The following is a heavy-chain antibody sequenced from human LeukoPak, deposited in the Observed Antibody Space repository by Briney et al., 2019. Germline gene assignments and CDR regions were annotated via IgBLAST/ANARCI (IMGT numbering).Heavy chain of an antibody. Sequence: GASVKVSCKASGGTFSRYAISWVRQAPGQGLEWMGKIIPIFGTANYAQKFQGRVTITTDESTSTAYMELSSLRSEDTAVYYCARGDNWNDDFDYWGQGTLVTVSS. J-gene: IGHJ4*02. CDR2: IIPIFGTA. V-gene: IGHV1-69*05. CDR1: GGTFSRYA. CDR3: ARGDNWNDDFDY. D-gene: IGHD1-20*01.